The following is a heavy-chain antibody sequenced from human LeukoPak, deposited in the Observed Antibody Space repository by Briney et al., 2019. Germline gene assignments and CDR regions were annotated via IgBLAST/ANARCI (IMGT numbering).Heavy chain of an antibody. CDR2: INPSGGST. CDR1: GYTFTSYY. D-gene: IGHD3-10*01. J-gene: IGHJ5*02. CDR3: ARGWGRYGSGSYLYNWFDP. Sequence: ASVKVSCKASGYTFTSYYMHWVRQAPGQGLEWMGIINPSGGSTSYAQKFQGRVTMTRDMSTSTVYMELSSLRSEDTAVYYCARGWGRYGSGSYLYNWFDPWGQGTLVTVSS. V-gene: IGHV1-46*01.